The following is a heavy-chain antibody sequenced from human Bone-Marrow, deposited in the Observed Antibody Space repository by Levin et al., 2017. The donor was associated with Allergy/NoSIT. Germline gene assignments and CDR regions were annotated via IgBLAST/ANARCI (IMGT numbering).Heavy chain of an antibody. CDR3: VREGQGPDY. CDR1: GASVRRESHY. Sequence: SLTCSVSGASVRRESHYWAWIRQSPEKGLQWIGSISYKGIIDYNPSLKTRLTMSVDTASNQFSLNLTSASAADTAVYYCVREGQGPDYWGQGTLVTVSS. J-gene: IGHJ4*02. V-gene: IGHV4-39*02. CDR2: ISYKGII.